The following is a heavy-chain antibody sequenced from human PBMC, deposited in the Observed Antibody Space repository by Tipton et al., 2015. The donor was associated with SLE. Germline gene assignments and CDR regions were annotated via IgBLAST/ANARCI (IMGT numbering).Heavy chain of an antibody. CDR2: IYYSGST. Sequence: TLSLTCTVSGGSISSRSYYWGWLRQPPGKGLEWIGSIYYSGSTYYNPSLKSRVTISVDTSKNQYSLKLSSVTAADTSVYYCARVPAALGRYNWNYWFDPWGQGTLVTVSS. CDR3: ARVPAALGRYNWNYWFDP. CDR1: GGSISSRSYY. D-gene: IGHD1-7*01. V-gene: IGHV4-39*07. J-gene: IGHJ5*02.